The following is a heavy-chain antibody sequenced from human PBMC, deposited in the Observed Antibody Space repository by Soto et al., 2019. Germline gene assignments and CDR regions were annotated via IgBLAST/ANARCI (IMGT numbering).Heavy chain of an antibody. Sequence: EVQLVESGGGLVKPGGSLRLSCTASGFAFNTYSMNWVRQAPGKGLEWVSSINEDSTYIYYADSLRGRITISRDNAKDSLFLQMTSLRPDDTAVYYCVRDLGRYFRSGYRDLGGDGATVTVSS. CDR3: VRDLGRYFRSGYRDL. CDR2: INEDSTYI. D-gene: IGHD3-9*01. CDR1: GFAFNTYS. V-gene: IGHV3-21*02. J-gene: IGHJ6*03.